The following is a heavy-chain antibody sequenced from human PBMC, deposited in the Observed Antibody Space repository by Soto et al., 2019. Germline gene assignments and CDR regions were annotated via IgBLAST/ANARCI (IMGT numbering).Heavy chain of an antibody. D-gene: IGHD3-10*01. J-gene: IGHJ4*02. Sequence: QVQLVESGGGVVQPGTSLRLSCSASRFSFSSYGMHWVRQAPGKGLQWVAAIASDGSETYYTDSVKGRFTISRDNSKNTLYLEMNSLRPEATAVYYCANNMVRGRWYLDYWGQGTLVTVSS. CDR3: ANNMVRGRWYLDY. V-gene: IGHV3-30*18. CDR2: IASDGSET. CDR1: RFSFSSYG.